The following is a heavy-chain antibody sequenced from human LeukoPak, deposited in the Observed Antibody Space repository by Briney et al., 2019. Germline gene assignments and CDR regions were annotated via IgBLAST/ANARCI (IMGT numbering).Heavy chain of an antibody. V-gene: IGHV3-23*01. CDR1: GFTFSSYA. J-gene: IGHJ4*02. Sequence: GSLRLSCAASGFTFSSYAMSWVRQAPGKGLEWVSAISGSGGSTYYADSVKGRFTISRDNSKNTLYLQMNSLRAEDTAVYYCARAGYSSSWYFSAGFDYWGQGTLVTVSS. CDR2: ISGSGGST. CDR3: ARAGYSSSWYFSAGFDY. D-gene: IGHD6-13*01.